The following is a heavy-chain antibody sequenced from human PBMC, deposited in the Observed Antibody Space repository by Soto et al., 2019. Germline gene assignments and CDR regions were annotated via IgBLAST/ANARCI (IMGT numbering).Heavy chain of an antibody. Sequence: QVQLQESGPGLLKPSETLSLTCTVSGGSISSPSYNWGWVRQPPGKGPEWIGSFFYGGRTHYNPSLKSRLAISVDTARSQVSLILTSVSAADTAVYYCATVASTHFDSWGQGAQVTVSS. J-gene: IGHJ4*02. D-gene: IGHD4-17*01. CDR3: ATVASTHFDS. V-gene: IGHV4-39*01. CDR2: FFYGGRT. CDR1: GGSISSPSYN.